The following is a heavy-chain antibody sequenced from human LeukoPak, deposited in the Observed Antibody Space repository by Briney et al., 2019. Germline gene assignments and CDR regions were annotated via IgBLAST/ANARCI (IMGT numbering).Heavy chain of an antibody. D-gene: IGHD6-13*01. CDR2: INWNGGST. J-gene: IGHJ4*02. Sequence: GGSLRLSCAASGFTFDDYGMSWVRQAPGKGLEWVSGINWNGGSTGYADSVKGRFTISRDNAKNSLYLQMNSLRAEDTALYYCAGGGSSWSYFDYWGQGTLVTVSS. CDR3: AGGGSSWSYFDY. CDR1: GFTFDDYG. V-gene: IGHV3-20*04.